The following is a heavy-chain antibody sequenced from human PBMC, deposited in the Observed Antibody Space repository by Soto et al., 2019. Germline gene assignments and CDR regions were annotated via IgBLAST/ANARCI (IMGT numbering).Heavy chain of an antibody. Sequence: SETLSLTCTVSGGSISSYYWSWIRQPPGKGLEWIGYIYYSGSTNYNPSLKSRVTISVDTSKNQFSLKLSSVTNLTYEDTAVYYCEVTTGYWGQGTMVTVSS. J-gene: IGHJ4*02. CDR2: IYYSGST. D-gene: IGHD1-1*01. V-gene: IGHV4-59*01. CDR1: GGSISSYY. CDR3: EVTTGY.